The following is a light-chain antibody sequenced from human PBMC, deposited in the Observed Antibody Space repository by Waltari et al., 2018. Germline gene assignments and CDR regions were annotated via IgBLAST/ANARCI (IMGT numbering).Light chain of an antibody. V-gene: IGLV2-14*03. CDR1: RSDVGGHAY. J-gene: IGLJ2*01. CDR3: SSYSTSSSLIL. CDR2: DVN. Sequence: QSALSQPASVSGSPGQSITISCTGARSDVGGHAYVSWSQQHPGKAPKLIIRDVNNRPSGVSNRFSGSKSGNTASLTISGLQAEDEADYYCSSYSTSSSLILFGEGTKVTVL.